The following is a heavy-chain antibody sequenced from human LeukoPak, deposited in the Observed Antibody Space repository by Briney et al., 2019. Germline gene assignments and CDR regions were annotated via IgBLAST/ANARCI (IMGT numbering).Heavy chain of an antibody. Sequence: SETLSLTCTDSGGSISSSSYYWGWIRQPPGKGLEWIGSIYYSGSTYYNPSLKSRVTISVDTSKNQFSLKLSSVSAADTAVYYCARGWRYYYDSSAVDYWGPGTLVTVSS. V-gene: IGHV4-39*07. D-gene: IGHD3-22*01. CDR2: IYYSGST. J-gene: IGHJ4*02. CDR3: ARGWRYYYDSSAVDY. CDR1: GGSISSSSYY.